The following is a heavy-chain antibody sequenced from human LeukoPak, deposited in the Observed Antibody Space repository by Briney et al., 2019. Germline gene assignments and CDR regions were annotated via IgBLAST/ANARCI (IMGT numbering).Heavy chain of an antibody. CDR3: AKGGEWELSDYGMDV. D-gene: IGHD1-26*01. CDR1: GFTFDDYA. CDR2: ISWNSGSI. J-gene: IGHJ6*02. Sequence: GGSLGLSCAASGFTFDDYAMHWVRQAPGKGLEWVSGISWNSGSIGYADSVKGRFTISRDNAKNSLYLQMNSLRAEDTALYYCAKGGEWELSDYGMDVWGQGTTVTVSS. V-gene: IGHV3-9*01.